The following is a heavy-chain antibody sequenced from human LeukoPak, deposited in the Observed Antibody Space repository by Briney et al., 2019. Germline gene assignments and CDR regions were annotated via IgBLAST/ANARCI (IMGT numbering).Heavy chain of an antibody. CDR3: ARALHYYFDWSSQSDAFDI. Sequence: GGSLRLSCAASGFTFSDYRMHWVRQAPGKGLVWVSGISSDGSTTSYADSVKGRFTISRDNAKNTLFLQMNSLRAEDTAVYYCARALHYYFDWSSQSDAFDIWGQGTMVTVSS. V-gene: IGHV3-74*01. CDR2: ISSDGSTT. J-gene: IGHJ3*02. CDR1: GFTFSDYR. D-gene: IGHD3-9*01.